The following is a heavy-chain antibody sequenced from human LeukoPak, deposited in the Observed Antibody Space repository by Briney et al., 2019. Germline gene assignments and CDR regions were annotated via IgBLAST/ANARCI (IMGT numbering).Heavy chain of an antibody. CDR3: ARGLKGALYYYYMDV. V-gene: IGHV4-34*01. CDR2: INHSGST. Sequence: SETLSLTCAVYGGSFSGYYWSWIRQPPGKGLEWIGEINHSGSTNYNPSLKSRVTISVDTSKNQFSLKLSSVTAADTAVYYCARGLKGALYYYYMDVWGKGTTVTVSS. CDR1: GGSFSGYY. J-gene: IGHJ6*03.